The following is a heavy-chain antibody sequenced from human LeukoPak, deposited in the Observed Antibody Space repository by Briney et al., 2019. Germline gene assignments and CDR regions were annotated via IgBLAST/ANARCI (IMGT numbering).Heavy chain of an antibody. CDR3: ARTYGSGEDWFNP. V-gene: IGHV1-2*02. Sequence: GASVKVSCKASRYTFTGYYMHWVRQAPGQGLEWMGWINPNSGGTNYAQKFQGRLTMTRDTSISTAYMELSRLRSDDTAVYYCARTYGSGEDWFNPWGQGTLVTVSS. D-gene: IGHD3-10*01. CDR1: RYTFTGYY. CDR2: INPNSGGT. J-gene: IGHJ5*02.